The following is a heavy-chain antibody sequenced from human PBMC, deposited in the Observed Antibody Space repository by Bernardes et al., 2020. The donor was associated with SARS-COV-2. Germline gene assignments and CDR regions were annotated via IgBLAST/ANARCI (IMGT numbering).Heavy chain of an antibody. J-gene: IGHJ6*02. Sequence: SVPTLVKPTQTLTLTCTFSGFSLSTSGMCVSWIRQPPGKALEWLALIDWDDDKYYSTSLKTRLTISKDTSKNQVVLTMTNMDPVDTATYYCARIRSPDSLREYYGMDVWGQGTTVTVSS. CDR1: GFSLSTSGMC. CDR3: ARIRSPDSLREYYGMDV. D-gene: IGHD3-3*01. V-gene: IGHV2-70*01. CDR2: IDWDDDK.